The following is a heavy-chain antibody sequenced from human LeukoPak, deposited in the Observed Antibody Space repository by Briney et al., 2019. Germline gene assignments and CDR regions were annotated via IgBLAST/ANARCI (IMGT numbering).Heavy chain of an antibody. CDR3: ARDLAYYGDAFDI. CDR1: GFTFSSYE. Sequence: PGGSLRLSCAASGFTFSSYEMNWVRQAPGKGLEWVANIKQDGSEKYYVDSVKGRFTISRDNAKNSLYLQMNSLRAEDTAVYYCARDLAYYGDAFDIWGQGTMVTVSS. CDR2: IKQDGSEK. J-gene: IGHJ3*02. D-gene: IGHD4/OR15-4a*01. V-gene: IGHV3-7*01.